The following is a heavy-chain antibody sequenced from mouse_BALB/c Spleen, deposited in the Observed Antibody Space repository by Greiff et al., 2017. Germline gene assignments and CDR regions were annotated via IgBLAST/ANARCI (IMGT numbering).Heavy chain of an antibody. J-gene: IGHJ3*01. CDR2: ISSGGSYT. Sequence: EVKVEESGGGLVKPGGSLKLSCAASGFTFSSYTMSWVRQTPEKRLEWVATISSGGSYTYYPDSVKGRFTISRDNAKNTLYLQMSSLKSEDTAMYYCTRDRGGYDSWFAYWGQGTLVTVSA. V-gene: IGHV5-6-4*01. CDR3: TRDRGGYDSWFAY. D-gene: IGHD2-2*01. CDR1: GFTFSSYT.